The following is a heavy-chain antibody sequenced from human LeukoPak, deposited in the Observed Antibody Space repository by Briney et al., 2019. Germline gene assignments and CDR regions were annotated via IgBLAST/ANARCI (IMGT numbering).Heavy chain of an antibody. CDR2: IRSKANSYAT. CDR3: NYGSGRYTEGLDY. CDR1: GFTFSGSA. D-gene: IGHD3-10*01. J-gene: IGHJ4*02. Sequence: GGSLRLSSAASGFTFSGSAMHWVRPGPGKGLEWVGRIRSKANSYATAYAASVKGRFTISRDDSKNTAYLQMNSLKTEDTAVYYCNYGSGRYTEGLDYWGQGTLVTVSS. V-gene: IGHV3-73*01.